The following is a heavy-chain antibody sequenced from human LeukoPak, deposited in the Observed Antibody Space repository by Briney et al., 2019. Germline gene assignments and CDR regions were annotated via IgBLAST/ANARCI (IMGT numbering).Heavy chain of an antibody. V-gene: IGHV4-59*08. J-gene: IGHJ6*02. Sequence: PSETLSLTCTVSGGSISSYYWSWLRQPPGKGLEWIGYIYYSGRTNYNPSLKSRVTISVDTSKNQFSLKLSSVTAADTAVYYCARDIVVVVAATDGPTYYYYYGMDVWGQGTTVTVSS. CDR2: IYYSGRT. D-gene: IGHD2-15*01. CDR1: GGSISSYY. CDR3: ARDIVVVVAATDGPTYYYYYGMDV.